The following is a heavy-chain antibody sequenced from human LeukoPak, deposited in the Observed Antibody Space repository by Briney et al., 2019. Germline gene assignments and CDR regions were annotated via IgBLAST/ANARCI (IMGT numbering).Heavy chain of an antibody. J-gene: IGHJ4*02. CDR2: IYSGGRT. CDR3: ARGLSTVATYFDY. D-gene: IGHD4-17*01. CDR1: GFTVSSNY. Sequence: GGSLRLSCAASGFTVSSNYMTWVRQAPGKGLEWVSVIYSGGRTYYADSVKGRFTISRDNSKNTLYLQMNSLRAEDTVVYYCARGLSTVATYFDYWGQGTLVTVSS. V-gene: IGHV3-53*01.